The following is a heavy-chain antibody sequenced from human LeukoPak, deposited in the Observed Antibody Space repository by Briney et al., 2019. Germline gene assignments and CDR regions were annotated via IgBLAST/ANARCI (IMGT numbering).Heavy chain of an antibody. CDR3: AKGIDSGSYYWFDY. V-gene: IGHV3-9*01. J-gene: IGHJ4*02. CDR1: GFTFDDYA. D-gene: IGHD1-26*01. Sequence: GGSLRLSCAASGFTFDDYAMHWVRQAPGKGLEWVSGISWNSGSIGYADSVKGRFTFSRDNARNSLYLQMNSLRAEDTALYYCAKGIDSGSYYWFDYWGRGTLVTVSS. CDR2: ISWNSGSI.